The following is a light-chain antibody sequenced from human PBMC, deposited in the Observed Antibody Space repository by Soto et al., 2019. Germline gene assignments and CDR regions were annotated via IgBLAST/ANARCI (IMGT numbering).Light chain of an antibody. CDR3: HHFNTWPPKA. CDR2: GAS. Sequence: EIVMTQSPATLSVSPGEGATLSCRASQSVSSKLAWYQQKPGQAPRLLIYGASTRATGIPARFSGSGSGTEFTLIISSLQSEDVAVYYCHHFNTWPPKAFGQGTKVDI. V-gene: IGKV3-15*01. J-gene: IGKJ1*01. CDR1: QSVSSK.